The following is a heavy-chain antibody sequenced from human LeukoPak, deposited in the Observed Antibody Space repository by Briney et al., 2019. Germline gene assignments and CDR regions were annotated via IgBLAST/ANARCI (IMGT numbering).Heavy chain of an antibody. CDR1: GGSISSSRYY. CDR2: IYYSGST. V-gene: IGHV4-39*01. Sequence: SETLSLTCTVSGGSISSSRYYWGWIRQPPGKGLEWIGSIYYSGSTYYNPSLKSRVTISVDTSKNQFSLKLSSVTAADTAVYYCARRDYSSGQDYWGQGTLVTVSS. CDR3: ARRDYSSGQDY. J-gene: IGHJ4*02. D-gene: IGHD6-19*01.